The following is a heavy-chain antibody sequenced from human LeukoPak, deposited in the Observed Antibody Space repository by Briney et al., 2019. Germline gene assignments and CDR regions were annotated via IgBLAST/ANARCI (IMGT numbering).Heavy chain of an antibody. Sequence: PSETLSLTCTVSGGSISSGDYYWSWIRQPPGTGLEWIGYIYYSGSTYYNPSLKSRVTISVDTSKNQFSLKLSSVIAADTAVYYCASRAAAAGIFFVVDVWGQGTTVTVSS. V-gene: IGHV4-30-4*01. CDR3: ASRAAAAGIFFVVDV. D-gene: IGHD6-13*01. CDR1: GGSISSGDYY. J-gene: IGHJ6*02. CDR2: IYYSGST.